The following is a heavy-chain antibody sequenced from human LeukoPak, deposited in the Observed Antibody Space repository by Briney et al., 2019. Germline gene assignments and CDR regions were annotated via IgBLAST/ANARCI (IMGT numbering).Heavy chain of an antibody. CDR2: IIQGGSGK. D-gene: IGHD1-14*01. J-gene: IGHJ4*02. V-gene: IGHV3-7*01. CDR3: TRDRSRAEDD. CDR1: GFTFSGHW. Sequence: GGSLRLSCAASGFTFSGHWMSWVRQAPGKGLEWVANIIQGGSGKYYVDSVKGRFTISRDNANNLLYLQMNSLRGEDTAVYYCTRDRSRAEDDWGQGTLVTVSS.